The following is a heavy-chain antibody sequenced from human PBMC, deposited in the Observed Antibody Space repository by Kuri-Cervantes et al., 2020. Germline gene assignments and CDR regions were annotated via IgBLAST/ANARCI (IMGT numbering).Heavy chain of an antibody. J-gene: IGHJ3*02. CDR3: AKLVPAAMWGDAFNI. Sequence: SLKISFAASGLTFSSYGMHWVRQATGKGLERVAVISYDGSNKYYADSVKGRFTISRDNSKNTLYLQMNSLRAEDTAVYYCAKLVPAAMWGDAFNIWGQGTMVTVSS. D-gene: IGHD2-2*01. V-gene: IGHV3-30*18. CDR2: ISYDGSNK. CDR1: GLTFSSYG.